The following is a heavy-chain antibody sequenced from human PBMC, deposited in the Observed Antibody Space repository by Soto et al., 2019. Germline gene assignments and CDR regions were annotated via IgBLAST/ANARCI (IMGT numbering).Heavy chain of an antibody. CDR3: ASRSSGCYALPYYYYGMDV. V-gene: IGHV3-30-3*01. CDR1: GFTFSSYA. Sequence: QVQLVESGGGVVQPGRSLRLSCAASGFTFSSYAMHWVRQAPGKGLEWVAVISYDGSNKYYADSVKGRFTISRDNSKNTPYLQMNSLRAEDTAVYYCASRSSGCYALPYYYYGMDVWGQGTTVTVSS. J-gene: IGHJ6*02. D-gene: IGHD6-19*01. CDR2: ISYDGSNK.